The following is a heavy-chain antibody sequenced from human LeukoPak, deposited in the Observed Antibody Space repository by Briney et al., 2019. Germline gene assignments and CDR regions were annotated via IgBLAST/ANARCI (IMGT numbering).Heavy chain of an antibody. J-gene: IGHJ4*02. D-gene: IGHD4-23*01. Sequence: PSETLSLTCSVSGGSISSYSYYWGWIRQPPGKGLEWIGSNYYSGSTYYNPSLKSRVTISVDTSKNQFSLKLSSVTAADTAVYYCAREEADYGGNSVWGQGTLVTVSS. CDR1: GGSISSYSYY. CDR2: NYYSGST. V-gene: IGHV4-39*07. CDR3: AREEADYGGNSV.